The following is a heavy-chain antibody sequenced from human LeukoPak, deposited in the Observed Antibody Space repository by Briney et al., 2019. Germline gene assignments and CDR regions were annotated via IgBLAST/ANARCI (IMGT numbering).Heavy chain of an antibody. CDR3: ATAVASSSGWYADY. D-gene: IGHD6-19*01. CDR2: IIYDGSNK. J-gene: IGHJ4*02. Sequence: GRSLRLSCAASGFTFSSYGMHWVRQAPGKGLEWVAVIIYDGSNKYYADSLKGRFTVSRDNSKNTLYLQMNSLRAEDTAVYYCATAVASSSGWYADYWGQGTLVTVSS. CDR1: GFTFSSYG. V-gene: IGHV3-30*03.